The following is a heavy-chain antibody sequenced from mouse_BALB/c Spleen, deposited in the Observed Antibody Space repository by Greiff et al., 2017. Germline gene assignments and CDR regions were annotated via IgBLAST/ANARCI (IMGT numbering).Heavy chain of an antibody. D-gene: IGHD2-14*01. CDR3: ARRGYGGYYFDY. J-gene: IGHJ2*01. CDR1: GYSITSDYA. V-gene: IGHV3-2*02. CDR2: ISYSGST. Sequence: EVKLQESGPGLVKPSQSLSLTCTVTGYSITSDYAWNWIRQFPGNKLEWMGYISYSGSTSYNPSLKSRISITRDTSKNQFFLQLNSVTTEDTATYYCARRGYGGYYFDYWGQRTTLTVSS.